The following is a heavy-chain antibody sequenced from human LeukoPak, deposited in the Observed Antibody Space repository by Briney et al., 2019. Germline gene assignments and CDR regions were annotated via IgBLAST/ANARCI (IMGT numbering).Heavy chain of an antibody. CDR2: ISGSGGST. CDR1: GFTFSSYA. V-gene: IGHV3-23*01. Sequence: GGSLRLSCAASGFTFSSYAMSWVRQAPGKGLEWVSAISGSGGSTYYADSVKGRSTISRDNAKNSLYLQMNSLRDEDTAVYYCARDRTYDFWSGYSDAFDIWGQGTMVTVSS. J-gene: IGHJ3*02. D-gene: IGHD3-3*01. CDR3: ARDRTYDFWSGYSDAFDI.